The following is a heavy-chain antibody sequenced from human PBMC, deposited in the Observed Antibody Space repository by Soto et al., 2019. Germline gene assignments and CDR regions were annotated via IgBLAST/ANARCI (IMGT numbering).Heavy chain of an antibody. CDR1: GFTFSNYG. D-gene: IGHD3-9*01. CDR2: ISFDGTNK. CDR3: VKDRSGRVNYDRLTGLSRHDY. Sequence: QVQLVESGGGVVQPGRSLRLSCAASGFTFSNYGMHWVRQAAGKGLEWVAVISFDGTNKYSATSVKGRFTLSRDNSKNQLYLQMNSLRAEDGGEYYCVKDRSGRVNYDRLTGLSRHDYWGQGTLVPVVS. V-gene: IGHV3-30*18. J-gene: IGHJ4*02.